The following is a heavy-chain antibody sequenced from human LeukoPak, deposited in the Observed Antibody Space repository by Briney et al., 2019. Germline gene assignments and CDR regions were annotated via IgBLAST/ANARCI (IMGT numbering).Heavy chain of an antibody. V-gene: IGHV3-15*01. J-gene: IGHJ4*02. Sequence: GGSLRLSCAASGFTFSNAWMSWVRQAPGKGPEWVGRIRTKSEGTIEYAAPVKGRFTNSRDDSKDTLYLQMNSLESEDTAVYYCTIDSNSGWTGYWGQGTLVTVSS. CDR1: GFTFSNAW. CDR3: TIDSNSGWTGY. D-gene: IGHD6-19*01. CDR2: IRTKSEGTI.